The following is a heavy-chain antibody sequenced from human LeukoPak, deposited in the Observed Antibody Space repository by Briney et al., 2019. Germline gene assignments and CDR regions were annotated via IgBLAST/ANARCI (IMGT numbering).Heavy chain of an antibody. V-gene: IGHV3-23*01. Sequence: GGSLSLSCAAAGFAFSSNALSWVRPAPGGGLDWVSSISVSSTTYYLDSVKGSFTISRDNSNNALFLQMNSLRAEDTALYYCAKCNLDNCREGFHIWGQGTMVTVSS. CDR3: AKCNLDNCREGFHI. CDR1: GFAFSSNA. D-gene: IGHD1-1*01. J-gene: IGHJ3*02. CDR2: ISVSSTT.